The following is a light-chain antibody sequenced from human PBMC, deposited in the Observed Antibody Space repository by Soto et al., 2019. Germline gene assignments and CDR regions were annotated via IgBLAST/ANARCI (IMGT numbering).Light chain of an antibody. CDR3: CSYGGSYTVV. CDR1: SSDVGGYNY. Sequence: QSALTQPRSVSGSPGQSVTISCTGTSSDVGGYNYVSWYQQHPGKAPKLMIYDVASRPSGVPDRFSGSKSGNTASLTISGLQAEDEADYYCCSYGGSYTVVFGGGTKLTVL. CDR2: DVA. V-gene: IGLV2-11*01. J-gene: IGLJ2*01.